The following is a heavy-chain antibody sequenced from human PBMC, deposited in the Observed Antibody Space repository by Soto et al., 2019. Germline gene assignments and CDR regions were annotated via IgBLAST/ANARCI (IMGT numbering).Heavy chain of an antibody. Sequence: GGSLRLSCAASGFTFSDYYMSWIRQAPGKGLEWVSYISSSGSTIYYADSVKGRFTTSRDNAKNSLYLQMNSLRAEYTAVYYCARSHLYYDSSGYPDYWGQGTLVTVSS. V-gene: IGHV3-11*01. CDR3: ARSHLYYDSSGYPDY. J-gene: IGHJ4*02. CDR1: GFTFSDYY. CDR2: ISSSGSTI. D-gene: IGHD3-22*01.